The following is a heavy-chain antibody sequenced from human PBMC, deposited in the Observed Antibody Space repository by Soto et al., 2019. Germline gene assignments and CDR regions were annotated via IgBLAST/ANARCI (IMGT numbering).Heavy chain of an antibody. CDR3: ARCSGGSCYYFDY. V-gene: IGHV5-51*01. CDR2: IYPGDSDT. D-gene: IGHD2-15*01. CDR1: GYSFTSYW. Sequence: PGESLKISCKGSGYSFTSYWIGWVRQMPGKGLEWMGIIYPGDSDTSYSPSFQGQVTISADKSISTAYLHWSSLKASDTAMYYCARCSGGSCYYFDYWGQGTLVTVSS. J-gene: IGHJ4*02.